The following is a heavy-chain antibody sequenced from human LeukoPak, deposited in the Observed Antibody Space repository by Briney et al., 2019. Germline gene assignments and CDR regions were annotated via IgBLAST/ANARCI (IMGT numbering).Heavy chain of an antibody. CDR1: GGSISSYY. J-gene: IGHJ5*02. CDR3: ARHGSRNWFDP. CDR2: IYYSGST. V-gene: IGHV4-59*08. D-gene: IGHD3-10*01. Sequence: SETLSLTCTVSGGSISSYYWSWIRQPPGKGLEWIGYIYYSGSTNYNPSLMSRVSVSVDTSKNHYSLKLSSVAAADTAVYYCARHGSRNWFDPWGQGTLVTVSS.